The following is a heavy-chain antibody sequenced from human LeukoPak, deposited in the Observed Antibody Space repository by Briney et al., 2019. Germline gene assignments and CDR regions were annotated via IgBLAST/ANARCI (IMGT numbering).Heavy chain of an antibody. D-gene: IGHD2-8*02. CDR3: AGEYWGVDY. CDR1: GFTFTTYT. Sequence: GGSLRLSCAASGFTFTTYTMTWVRQAPGKGLEWVANIKEDGGERNYVDSVEGRFAISRDNAKNSIYLQMNSLRVEDTAVYYCAGEYWGVDYWGQGTLVTVSS. V-gene: IGHV3-7*01. CDR2: IKEDGGER. J-gene: IGHJ4*02.